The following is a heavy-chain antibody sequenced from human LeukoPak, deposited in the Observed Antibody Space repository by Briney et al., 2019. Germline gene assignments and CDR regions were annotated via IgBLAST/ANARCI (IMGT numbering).Heavy chain of an antibody. CDR1: GFTFSSYA. J-gene: IGHJ4*02. CDR2: ISGSGGST. CDR3: AKGRGPGADFDY. V-gene: IGHV3-23*01. D-gene: IGHD3-10*01. Sequence: GGSLRLSCAASGFTFSSYAMSWVRQAPGEGLEWGSAISGSGGSTYYADAVRGRFTISRDNSKNTVSLQMNSLRAEDTALYYCAKGRGPGADFDYWGQGTLVTVSS.